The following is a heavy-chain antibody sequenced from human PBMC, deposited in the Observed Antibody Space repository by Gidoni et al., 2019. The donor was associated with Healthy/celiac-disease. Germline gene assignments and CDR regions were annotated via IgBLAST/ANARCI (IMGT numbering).Heavy chain of an antibody. CDR3: AGSDCSGGSCVRAPYGMDV. V-gene: IGHV4-31*03. CDR1: GGSIRSGGYY. CDR2: IYYSGST. Sequence: QVQLQESGPGLVKPSQTLSLTCTVSGGSIRSGGYYWSWIRQHPGKGLEWIGYIYYSGSTYYNPSLKSRVTISVDTSKNQFSLKLSSVTAADTAVYYCAGSDCSGGSCVRAPYGMDVWGQGTTVTVSS. J-gene: IGHJ6*02. D-gene: IGHD2-15*01.